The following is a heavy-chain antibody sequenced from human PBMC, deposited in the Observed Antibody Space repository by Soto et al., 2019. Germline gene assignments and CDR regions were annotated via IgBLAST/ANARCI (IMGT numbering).Heavy chain of an antibody. D-gene: IGHD6-13*01. V-gene: IGHV3-72*01. J-gene: IGHJ4*02. Sequence: GGSLRLSCAASGFTFSDHYMDWVRQAPGKGLEWVGRSRNKANSYTTECAASVKGRFTISRDDSKNSLYLQMNSLKTEDSAVYYCVRIAAAAYYFDYWGEGTLVTVSS. CDR2: SRNKANSYTT. CDR1: GFTFSDHY. CDR3: VRIAAAAYYFDY.